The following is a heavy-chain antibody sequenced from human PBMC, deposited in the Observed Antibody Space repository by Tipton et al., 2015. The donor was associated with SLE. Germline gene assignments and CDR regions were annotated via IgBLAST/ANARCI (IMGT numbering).Heavy chain of an antibody. V-gene: IGHV4-31*03. Sequence: TLSLTCTVSGGSISSGGYYWSWIRQDPGKGLEWIGYIYYRGGTYYNPSLKSRATISVDTSKNQFSLKLSSVTAASTAVYYCARAGNARALDAFDIWGQGTMVTVSS. CDR1: GGSISSGGYY. D-gene: IGHD2-2*01. J-gene: IGHJ3*02. CDR3: ARAGNARALDAFDI. CDR2: IYYRGGT.